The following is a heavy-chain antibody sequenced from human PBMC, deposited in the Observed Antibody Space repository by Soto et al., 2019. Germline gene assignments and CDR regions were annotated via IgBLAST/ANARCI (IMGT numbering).Heavy chain of an antibody. CDR3: ARDPPDFHSAFDF. CDR2: TYYRSKWYN. Sequence: PSQTLSLTCAISGDSVSSNRAAWNWIRQSPSRGLEWLGRTYYRSKWYNDYALFVKSRISINPDTSKNQFSLHLNSVTADDTAVYYCARDPPDFHSAFDFWGQGTPVTVSS. CDR1: GDSVSSNRAA. J-gene: IGHJ4*02. V-gene: IGHV6-1*01. D-gene: IGHD4-4*01.